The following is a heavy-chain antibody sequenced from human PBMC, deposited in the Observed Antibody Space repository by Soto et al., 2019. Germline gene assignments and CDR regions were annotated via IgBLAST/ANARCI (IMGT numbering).Heavy chain of an antibody. CDR2: VSYSEST. CDR3: ARADEYSYRFDY. CDR1: GGSISSGDYY. J-gene: IGHJ4*02. V-gene: IGHV4-30-4*01. Sequence: QVQLQESGPGLVKPSQTLSLTCTVSGGSISSGDYYWSWIRQPPGKGLEWIGYVSYSESTYYNPSLKSRVTISVETSKNQFSLNPSSVTAADTAVYYCARADEYSYRFDYWGQGTLVTVSS. D-gene: IGHD4-4*01.